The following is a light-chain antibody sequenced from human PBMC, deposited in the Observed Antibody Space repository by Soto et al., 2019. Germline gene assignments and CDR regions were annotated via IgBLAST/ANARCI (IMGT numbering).Light chain of an antibody. CDR1: QSVSSN. J-gene: IGKJ1*01. CDR3: QQYNNWPLWT. V-gene: IGKV3-15*01. CDR2: GAS. Sequence: EVVMKHSPATLSVSPGERATLSCRASQSVSSNLAWYQQKPGQAPRLLVYGASTRPTGIPTRFSGSGSGTEFTLTISSLQSEDFAVYYCQQYNNWPLWTFGQGTKVDIK.